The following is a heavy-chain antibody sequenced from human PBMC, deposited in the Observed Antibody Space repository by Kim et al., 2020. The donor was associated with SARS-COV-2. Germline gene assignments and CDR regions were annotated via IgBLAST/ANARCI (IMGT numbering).Heavy chain of an antibody. J-gene: IGHJ6*02. CDR2: IDPSDSYT. CDR1: GYSFTSYW. V-gene: IGHV5-10-1*01. Sequence: GESLKISCKGSGYSFTSYWISWVRQMPGKGLEWMGRIDPSDSYTNYSPSFQGHVTISADKSISTAYLQWSSLKASDTAMYYCASEGGAPTVRYYYGMDVWGQGTTVTVSS. D-gene: IGHD1-26*01. CDR3: ASEGGAPTVRYYYGMDV.